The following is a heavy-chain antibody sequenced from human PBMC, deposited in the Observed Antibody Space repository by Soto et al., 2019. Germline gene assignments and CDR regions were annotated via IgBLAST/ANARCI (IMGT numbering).Heavy chain of an antibody. V-gene: IGHV4-39*01. J-gene: IGHJ4*02. Sequence: QLQLQESGPGLVKPSETLSLTCTVSGGSISSSSSYWGWIRQPPGKGLEWIGSMSYSGSTYNNPSLKSRVTLSVDTSQSRISLKLTSVTAADTAVYDCARHRVPSVYDPIPGCFDSWGQGILVTASS. CDR1: GGSISSSSSY. CDR3: ARHRVPSVYDPIPGCFDS. D-gene: IGHD5-12*01. CDR2: MSYSGST.